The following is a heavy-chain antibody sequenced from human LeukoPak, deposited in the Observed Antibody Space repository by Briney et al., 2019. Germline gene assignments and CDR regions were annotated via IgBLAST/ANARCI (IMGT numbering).Heavy chain of an antibody. V-gene: IGHV3-23*01. J-gene: IGHJ4*02. Sequence: PGGSLRLSCAASGFTFSSYAMSWVRQAPGKGREWVSAISGSGGSTYYADSVKGRFTISRDNSKNTLYLQMNSLRAEDKAVYYCANHGRHSGYYPYYFDYWGQGTLVTVSS. CDR3: ANHGRHSGYYPYYFDY. D-gene: IGHD3-22*01. CDR1: GFTFSSYA. CDR2: ISGSGGST.